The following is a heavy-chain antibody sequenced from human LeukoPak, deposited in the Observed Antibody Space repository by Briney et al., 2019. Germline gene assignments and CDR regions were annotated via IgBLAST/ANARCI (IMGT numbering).Heavy chain of an antibody. CDR3: AKDRVRWLHPRGYFDY. J-gene: IGHJ4*02. CDR1: GFTFSSYG. Sequence: HPGGSLRLSCAASGFTFSSYGMHWVRQAPGKGLEGVAFIRYDGSNKYYADSVKGRFTISRDNSKNTLYLQMNSLRAEDTAVYYCAKDRVRWLHPRGYFDYWGQGTLVTVSS. V-gene: IGHV3-30*02. D-gene: IGHD5-24*01. CDR2: IRYDGSNK.